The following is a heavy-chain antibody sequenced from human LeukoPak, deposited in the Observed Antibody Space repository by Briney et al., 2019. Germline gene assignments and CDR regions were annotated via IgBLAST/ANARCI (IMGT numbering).Heavy chain of an antibody. J-gene: IGHJ4*02. CDR1: GGYVNRGTFF. Sequence: SETLSLTCAVSGGYVNRGTFFWTWIRKLPGTGLEWIGYISNSGSTNYHPSLKSRVTISSDTSKIQFTLKLTSVTAADTAVYYCARSPSGYRFDSWGQGTLVTVSS. D-gene: IGHD3-22*01. V-gene: IGHV4-61*01. CDR2: ISNSGST. CDR3: ARSPSGYRFDS.